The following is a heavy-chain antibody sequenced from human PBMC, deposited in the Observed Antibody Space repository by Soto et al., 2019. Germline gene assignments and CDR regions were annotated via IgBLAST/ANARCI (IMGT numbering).Heavy chain of an antibody. CDR2: INHSGST. CDR3: ARGRIAAAGAYFDY. J-gene: IGHJ4*02. Sequence: PSETLSLTCAVYGGSFSGYYWSWIRQPPGKGLEWTGEINHSGSTNYNPSLKSRVTISVDTSKNQFSLKLSSVTAADTAVYYCARGRIAAAGAYFDYWGQGTLVTVSS. CDR1: GGSFSGYY. V-gene: IGHV4-34*01. D-gene: IGHD6-13*01.